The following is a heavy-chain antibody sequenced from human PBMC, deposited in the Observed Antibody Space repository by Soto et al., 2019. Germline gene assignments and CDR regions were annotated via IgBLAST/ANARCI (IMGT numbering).Heavy chain of an antibody. CDR1: GGSISSSSYY. CDR3: ARRVTTGLENWFDP. V-gene: IGHV4-39*01. Sequence: PSETLSLTCTVSGGSISSSSYYWGWIRQPPGKGLEWIGSIYYSGSTYYNPSLKSRVTISVDTSKNQFSLKLSSVTAADTAVYYCARRVTTGLENWFDPWGQGTLVTVSS. CDR2: IYYSGST. J-gene: IGHJ5*02. D-gene: IGHD4-4*01.